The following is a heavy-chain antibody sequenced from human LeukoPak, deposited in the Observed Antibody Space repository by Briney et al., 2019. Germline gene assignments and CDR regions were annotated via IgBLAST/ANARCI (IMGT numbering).Heavy chain of an antibody. CDR1: GFTFSSYA. CDR2: ISGSGGST. V-gene: IGHV3-23*01. Sequence: PEGSLRLSCAASGFTFSSYAMSWVRQAPGKGLEWVSAISGSGGSTYYADSVKGRFTISRDNSKNTLYLQMNSLRVEDTAVYYCASQIGTTGYYYYYMDVWGKGTTVTVSS. J-gene: IGHJ6*03. CDR3: ASQIGTTGYYYYYMDV. D-gene: IGHD1-7*01.